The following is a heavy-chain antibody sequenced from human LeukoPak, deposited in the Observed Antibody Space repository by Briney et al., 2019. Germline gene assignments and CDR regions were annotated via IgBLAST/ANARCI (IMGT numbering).Heavy chain of an antibody. V-gene: IGHV5-51*01. D-gene: IGHD6-19*01. CDR2: IFPDDSDT. J-gene: IGHJ3*01. CDR3: ASRVGVAGTFDAFDP. CDR1: GYNFPRHW. Sequence: GESLKISCATSGYNFPRHWIGWVRQLPGKGLEYVGVIFPDDSDTRYSPSSEGHVTISADTSINTAYLQWRSLQASDTAMYFCASRVGVAGTFDAFDPWGQGTMVTVSS.